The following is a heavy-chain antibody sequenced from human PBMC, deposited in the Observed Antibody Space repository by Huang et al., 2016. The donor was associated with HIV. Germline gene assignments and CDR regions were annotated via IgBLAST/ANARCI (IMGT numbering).Heavy chain of an antibody. J-gene: IGHJ4*02. CDR2: TWADGSGQ. D-gene: IGHD6-19*01. CDR1: GITFRNYA. Sequence: VRLVQSGGGVVQPGRSLSLSCAASGITFRNYAMHWVRQAPGKGLEWVAGTWADGSGQYDVDSVKGRFIIAKDNANETLFLEMRSLKSEDTAVYFCAKDQGQWLAYFDSWGQGTLVTVSS. V-gene: IGHV3-30*18. CDR3: AKDQGQWLAYFDS.